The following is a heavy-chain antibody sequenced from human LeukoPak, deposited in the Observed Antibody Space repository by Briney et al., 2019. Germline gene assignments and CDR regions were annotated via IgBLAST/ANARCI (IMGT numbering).Heavy chain of an antibody. Sequence: SETLSLTCAVYGGSFSGYYWSWIRQPPGKGLEWIGEINHSGSTNYNPSLKSRVTVSVDTSKNQFSLKLSSVTAADTAVYYCARAHYDYVWGSYRSSWFDPWGRGTLVTVSS. J-gene: IGHJ5*02. V-gene: IGHV4-34*01. CDR3: ARAHYDYVWGSYRSSWFDP. CDR2: INHSGST. D-gene: IGHD3-16*02. CDR1: GGSFSGYY.